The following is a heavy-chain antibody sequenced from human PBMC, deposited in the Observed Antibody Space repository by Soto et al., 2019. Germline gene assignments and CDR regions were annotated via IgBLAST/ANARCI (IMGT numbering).Heavy chain of an antibody. Sequence: PGGSLRLSCAASGFTFSGYWMTWVRQAPGKGLEGVANISPDGSEKYYVDSVKGRFTISRDNSKNTLYLQMNSLRAEDTAMYYCARHETLHGDYDYWGQGTLVTVSS. D-gene: IGHD4-17*01. V-gene: IGHV3-7*02. CDR2: ISPDGSEK. J-gene: IGHJ4*02. CDR3: ARHETLHGDYDY. CDR1: GFTFSGYW.